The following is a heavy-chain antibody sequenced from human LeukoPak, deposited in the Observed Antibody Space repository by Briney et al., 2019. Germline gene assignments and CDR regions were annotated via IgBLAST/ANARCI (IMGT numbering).Heavy chain of an antibody. D-gene: IGHD2-8*01. CDR1: GYTFTDYY. CDR3: ARVWRCADGVCPDVFES. V-gene: IGHV1-2*02. CDR2: IVPKSGGT. Sequence: ASVKVSCKASGYTFTDYYIHWVRQAPGQGLEWMGWIVPKSGGTHYAQNFQGRVTMTRDTSINTAYLDLRSLRSDDTAVYYCARVWRCADGVCPDVFESWGQGTLVIVS. J-gene: IGHJ4*02.